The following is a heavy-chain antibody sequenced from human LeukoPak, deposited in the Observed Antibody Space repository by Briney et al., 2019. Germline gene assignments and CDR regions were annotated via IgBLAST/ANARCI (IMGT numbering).Heavy chain of an antibody. D-gene: IGHD3-22*01. CDR2: ITPSGGST. CDR3: ARGDYYDSSGSAFDI. J-gene: IGHJ3*02. V-gene: IGHV1-46*01. CDR1: GYTFTNYY. Sequence: GASVKVSCKASGYTFTNYYMHWVRQAPGQGLEWLGLITPSGGSTWYAQKFQGRVTMTRDMSTSTVYMELSSLRSEDTAVYYCARGDYYDSSGSAFDIWGQGTMVTVSS.